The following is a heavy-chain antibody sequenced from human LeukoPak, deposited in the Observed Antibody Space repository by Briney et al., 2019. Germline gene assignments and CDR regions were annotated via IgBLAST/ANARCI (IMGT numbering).Heavy chain of an antibody. Sequence: ASVKVSCKASGYTFTSYAMNWVRQAPGQGLEWMGWINTNTGNPTYAQGFTGRFVFSLDTSVSTAYLQISSLKAEDTAVYYCARGSIVVVTAIPTDWGQGTLVTVSS. CDR3: ARGSIVVVTAIPTD. CDR1: GYTFTSYA. J-gene: IGHJ4*02. CDR2: INTNTGNP. V-gene: IGHV7-4-1*02. D-gene: IGHD2-21*02.